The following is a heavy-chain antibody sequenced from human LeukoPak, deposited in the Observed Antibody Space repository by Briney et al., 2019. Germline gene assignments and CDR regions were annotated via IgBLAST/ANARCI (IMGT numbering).Heavy chain of an antibody. CDR3: ARGSPIQLWADAFDI. CDR2: INHSGST. V-gene: IGHV4-34*01. CDR1: GGSFSGYY. D-gene: IGHD5-18*01. J-gene: IGHJ3*02. Sequence: PSETLSLTCAVYGGSFSGYYWSWIRQPPGKGLEWIGEINHSGSTNYNPSLKSRVTISVDTSKNQFSLKLNSVTAADTAVYYCARGSPIQLWADAFDIWGQGTMVTVSS.